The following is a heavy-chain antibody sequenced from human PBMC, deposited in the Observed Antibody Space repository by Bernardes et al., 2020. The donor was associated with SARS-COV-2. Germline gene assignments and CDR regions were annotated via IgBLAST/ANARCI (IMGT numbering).Heavy chain of an antibody. D-gene: IGHD6-25*01. CDR1: GFIFSSYW. CDR2: IKGDGSQR. CDR3: AKGSGNSPIYYFDY. Sequence: GGSLRLSCAASGFIFSSYWMSWVRQAPGKGLEWVANIKGDGSQRSSVDFVRGRSTISRDNAKNLLYLQMNSLRAEDTAVYYCAKGSGNSPIYYFDYWGQGTLVTVSS. V-gene: IGHV3-7*01. J-gene: IGHJ4*02.